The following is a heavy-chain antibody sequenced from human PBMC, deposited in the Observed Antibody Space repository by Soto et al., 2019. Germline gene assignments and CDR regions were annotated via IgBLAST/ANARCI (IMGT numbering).Heavy chain of an antibody. Sequence: GGSLRLSCAASGFTFSSYAMHWVRQAPGKGLEWVAVISYDGSNKYYADSVKGRFTISRDNSKNTLYLQMNSLRAEDTAVYYCAREYYYGSGSYRTHRAAKKDLKHYYYGMDVWGQGTTVTVSS. CDR3: AREYYYGSGSYRTHRAAKKDLKHYYYGMDV. CDR1: GFTFSSYA. D-gene: IGHD3-10*01. J-gene: IGHJ6*02. V-gene: IGHV3-30-3*01. CDR2: ISYDGSNK.